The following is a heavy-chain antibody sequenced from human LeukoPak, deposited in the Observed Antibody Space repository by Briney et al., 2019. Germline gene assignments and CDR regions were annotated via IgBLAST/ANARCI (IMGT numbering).Heavy chain of an antibody. CDR3: ARDSFGLQPFDY. CDR1: GFNFSSYW. D-gene: IGHD4-11*01. V-gene: IGHV3-7*01. Sequence: GGSLRLSCAASGFNFSSYWMSWVRQAPGKGLEWVANIKQDGSEKYYVDSVKGRFTISRDNAKNSLYLQMNSLRAEDTAVYYCARDSFGLQPFDYWGQGTLVTVSS. CDR2: IKQDGSEK. J-gene: IGHJ4*02.